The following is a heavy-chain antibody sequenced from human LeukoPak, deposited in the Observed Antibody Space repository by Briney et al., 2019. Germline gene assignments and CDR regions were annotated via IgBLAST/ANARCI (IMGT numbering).Heavy chain of an antibody. CDR3: AKSMDILTGYLWSLDY. D-gene: IGHD3-9*01. Sequence: GGSLRLSCAASGFTFSSFAMTWVRQAPGKGLEWVSVISGTAYSTYYADSVKGRFTISRDNSKNTLYLQMNSLRAEDTAVYYCAKSMDILTGYLWSLDYWGQGTLVTVSS. V-gene: IGHV3-23*01. CDR2: ISGTAYST. J-gene: IGHJ4*02. CDR1: GFTFSSFA.